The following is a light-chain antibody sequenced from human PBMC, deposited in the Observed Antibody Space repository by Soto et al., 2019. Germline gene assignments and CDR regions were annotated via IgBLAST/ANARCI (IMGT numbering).Light chain of an antibody. CDR2: GAS. J-gene: IGKJ1*01. V-gene: IGKV3-15*01. CDR1: QSVSSN. Sequence: EIVMTQSPATLSVSPGERATLPCRASQSVSSNLAWYQQKPGQAPRLLIYGASTRATGIPARFSGSGSGTEVSLTISSLQSEDSAVYSCQHYNNWPWTFGQGTKVEIK. CDR3: QHYNNWPWT.